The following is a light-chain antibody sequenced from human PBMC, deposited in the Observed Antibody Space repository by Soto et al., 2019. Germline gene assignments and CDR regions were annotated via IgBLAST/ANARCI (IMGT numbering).Light chain of an antibody. CDR2: GAS. V-gene: IGKV3-20*01. Sequence: EIVLTQSPGTLSLSPGERATLSCRASQSVSSSYLAWYQQKPGQAPRLLIYGASSRATGIPDRFSGSGSGTSFPLTISSLEPEAFALYYCQQDGSSRTFGQGTTVELK. J-gene: IGKJ1*01. CDR1: QSVSSSY. CDR3: QQDGSSRT.